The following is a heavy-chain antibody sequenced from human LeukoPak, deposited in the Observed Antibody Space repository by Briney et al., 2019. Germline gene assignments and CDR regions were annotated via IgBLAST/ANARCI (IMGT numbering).Heavy chain of an antibody. CDR1: GGSISSSGYY. CDR2: MYYSGST. D-gene: IGHD3-22*01. V-gene: IGHV4-39*07. J-gene: IGHJ5*02. Sequence: SETLSLTCTVSGGSISSSGYYWGWIRQPPGKGLEWIGSMYYSGSTYYNPSLKSRVTISVDTSKNQFSLKLSSVTAADTAVYYCARKTYYYDSSGPYGWFDPWGQGTLVTVSS. CDR3: ARKTYYYDSSGPYGWFDP.